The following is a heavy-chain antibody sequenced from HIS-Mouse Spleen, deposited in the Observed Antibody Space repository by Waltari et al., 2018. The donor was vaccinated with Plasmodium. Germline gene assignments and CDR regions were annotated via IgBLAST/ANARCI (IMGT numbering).Heavy chain of an antibody. D-gene: IGHD1-7*01. CDR3: ARDRITGTSYFDY. V-gene: IGHV4-39*07. J-gene: IGHJ4*02. CDR2: IYYSGST. Sequence: QLQLQESGPGLVKPSETLSLTCTVSGGSISSSSYYWGWIRQPPGKGLEWIGVIYYSGSTYYNPALKCRVTISVDTSKNQFSLTLSSVTAADTAVYYCARDRITGTSYFDYWGQGTLVTVSS. CDR1: GGSISSSSYY.